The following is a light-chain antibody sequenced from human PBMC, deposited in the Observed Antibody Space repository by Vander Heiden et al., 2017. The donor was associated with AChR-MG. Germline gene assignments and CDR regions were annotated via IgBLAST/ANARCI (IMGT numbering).Light chain of an antibody. J-gene: IGKJ1*01. CDR1: QSISSY. CDR2: AAS. V-gene: IGKV1-39*01. Sequence: DIQMTQSPSSLSASVGDRVTITCRASQSISSYLNWYQQKPGKAPKLLIYAASSLQSGIPSRFSGSGSGTDFTLTISSLQPEDFATYYCQQCDSTPPETFGQGTKVEIK. CDR3: QQCDSTPPET.